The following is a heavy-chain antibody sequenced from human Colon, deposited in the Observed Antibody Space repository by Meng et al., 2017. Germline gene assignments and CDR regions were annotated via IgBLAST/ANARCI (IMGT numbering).Heavy chain of an antibody. J-gene: IGHJ4*02. Sequence: GESLKISCAASGFTFNTAWLTWVRQAPGKGLEWVGHIRSKPYGGTADYAAPVKGRFTISRDDSRDTFSLPMSSLKDEDTGVYFCATDLRWELQYSFDYWGQGILVTV. V-gene: IGHV3-15*01. D-gene: IGHD4-23*01. CDR2: IRSKPYGGTA. CDR1: GFTFNTAW. CDR3: ATDLRWELQYSFDY.